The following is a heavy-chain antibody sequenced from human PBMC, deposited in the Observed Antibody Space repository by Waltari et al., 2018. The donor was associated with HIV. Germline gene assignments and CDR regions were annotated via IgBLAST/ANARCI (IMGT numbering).Heavy chain of an antibody. CDR2: IYYTGNT. J-gene: IGHJ4*02. CDR3: VAQDYSDSVDW. V-gene: IGHV4-39*07. CDR1: GGSIRSNVYH. D-gene: IGHD4-17*01. Sequence: LRLQESGPRLVKPSETLSLTCSVSGGSIRSNVYHWGWIRQSPGKGLEWIGSIYYTGNTYYKPSLKRRVTISIDTAKNQCSLRLTSVTAADTAIYYCVAQDYSDSVDWWGQGTLVTVFS.